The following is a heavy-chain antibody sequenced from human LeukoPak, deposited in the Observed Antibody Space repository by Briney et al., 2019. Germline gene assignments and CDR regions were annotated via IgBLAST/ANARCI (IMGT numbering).Heavy chain of an antibody. CDR1: GFTFSSYD. CDR3: ARLTKYYDILTGYYTSWFDP. CDR2: IGTAGDT. D-gene: IGHD3-9*01. J-gene: IGHJ5*02. Sequence: GGSLRLSCAASGFTFSSYDMHWVRQATGKGLEWVSAIGTAGDTYYPGSVKGRFTISRENAKKSLYLQMNSLRAGDTAVYYCARLTKYYDILTGYYTSWFDPWGQGTLVTVSS. V-gene: IGHV3-13*01.